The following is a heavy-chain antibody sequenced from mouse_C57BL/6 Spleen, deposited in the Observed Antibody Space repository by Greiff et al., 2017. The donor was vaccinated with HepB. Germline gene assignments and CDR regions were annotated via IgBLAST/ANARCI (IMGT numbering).Heavy chain of an antibody. CDR3: ARDLGPSYYAMDY. J-gene: IGHJ4*01. Sequence: ESGPGLVKPSQSLSLTCSVTGYSITSGYYWNWIRQFPGNKLEWMCYISYDGSNNSNPSLKNRIAITRDTSKNQFFLKLDSVTTEDTATYYCARDLGPSYYAMDYWGQGTSVTVSS. D-gene: IGHD3-1*01. CDR1: GYSITSGYY. V-gene: IGHV3-6*01. CDR2: ISYDGSN.